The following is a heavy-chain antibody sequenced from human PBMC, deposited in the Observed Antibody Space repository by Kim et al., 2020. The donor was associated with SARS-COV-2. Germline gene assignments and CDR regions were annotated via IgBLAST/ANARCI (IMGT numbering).Heavy chain of an antibody. J-gene: IGHJ6*02. V-gene: IGHV4-59*01. D-gene: IGHD3-16*01. CDR2: IHFSGST. CDR3: ASWGALGFYYYYAMDV. Sequence: SETLSLTCSVSGGSISSNYWSWIRQPPGKGLEWIGYIHFSGSTNYNPSLKSRVTISVDTSKNQFSLKLISVTAADTAVYYCASWGALGFYYYYAMDVWGQGTTVTGSS. CDR1: GGSISSNY.